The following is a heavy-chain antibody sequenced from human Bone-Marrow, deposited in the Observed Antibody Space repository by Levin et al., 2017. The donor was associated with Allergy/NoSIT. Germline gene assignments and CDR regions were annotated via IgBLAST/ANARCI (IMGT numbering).Heavy chain of an antibody. CDR2: ISSDGSNT. D-gene: IGHD2-8*01. CDR3: AKDLTTLYLGVDL. J-gene: IGHJ5*02. Sequence: GGSLRLSCTASGFTFSTYGMLWVRQAPGQGLEWMAVISSDGSNTYYTDSVKGRFTISRDNSKNTLYLQMNSLRAEDTALYYCAKDLTTLYLGVDLWGQGTLVTVSA. V-gene: IGHV3-30*18. CDR1: GFTFSTYG.